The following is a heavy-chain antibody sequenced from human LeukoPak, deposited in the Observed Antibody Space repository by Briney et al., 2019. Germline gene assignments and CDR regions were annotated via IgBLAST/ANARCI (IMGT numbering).Heavy chain of an antibody. CDR3: ARATAGTIDY. J-gene: IGHJ4*02. V-gene: IGHV3-7*01. CDR1: GFTFSSFW. Sequence: PGGSLRLSCAASGFTFSSFWMIWVRQAPGKGLEWVANIKEDGSVKNYVDSVKGRFTISRDNSKNTLYLQMNSLRAVDTAVYYCARATAGTIDYWGQGTLVTVSS. CDR2: IKEDGSVK. D-gene: IGHD6-13*01.